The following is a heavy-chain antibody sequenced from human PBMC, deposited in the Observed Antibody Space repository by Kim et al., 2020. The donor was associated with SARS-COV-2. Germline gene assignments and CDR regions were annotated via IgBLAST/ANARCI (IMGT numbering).Heavy chain of an antibody. CDR1: GFTFGDYA. V-gene: IGHV3-49*03. CDR3: TRDTHMTMIVVTTDY. CDR2: IRSKAYGGTT. D-gene: IGHD3-22*01. J-gene: IGHJ4*02. Sequence: GGSLRLSCTASGFTFGDYAMSWFRQAPGKGLEWVGFIRSKAYGGTTEYAASVKGRFTISRDDSKSIAYLQMNSLKTEDTAVYYCTRDTHMTMIVVTTDYWGQGTLVTVSS.